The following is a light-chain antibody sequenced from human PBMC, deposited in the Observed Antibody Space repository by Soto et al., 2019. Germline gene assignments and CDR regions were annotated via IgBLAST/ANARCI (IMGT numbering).Light chain of an antibody. V-gene: IGLV1-40*01. Sequence: QSVLTQPPSVSGAPGQRVIISCTGSSSSLGAGFDVHWYQQLPATAPKLIIFANINRPSGVPDRFSGSKSGTSASLAITGLQAEDEADYYCQSYDSSLSGSYVFGTGTRSPA. J-gene: IGLJ1*01. CDR3: QSYDSSLSGSYV. CDR2: ANI. CDR1: SSSLGAGFD.